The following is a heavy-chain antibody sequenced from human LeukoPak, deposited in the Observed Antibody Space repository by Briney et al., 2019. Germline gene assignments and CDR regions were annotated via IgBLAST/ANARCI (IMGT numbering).Heavy chain of an antibody. CDR3: ARGSFTIFGVVMRTVFDP. D-gene: IGHD3-3*01. CDR2: INPSGGST. J-gene: IGHJ5*02. Sequence: ASVKVSCKASGYTFTSYYMHWVRQAPGQGLERMGIINPSGGSTSYAQKFQGRVTMTRDTSTSTVYMELSSLRSEDTAVYYCARGSFTIFGVVMRTVFDPWGQGTLVTVSS. CDR1: GYTFTSYY. V-gene: IGHV1-46*01.